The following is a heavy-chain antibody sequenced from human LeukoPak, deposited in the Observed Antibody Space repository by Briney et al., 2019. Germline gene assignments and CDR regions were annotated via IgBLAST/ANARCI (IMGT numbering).Heavy chain of an antibody. CDR2: INTDGSSI. D-gene: IGHD1-26*01. V-gene: IGHV3-74*01. CDR3: VRLANFDY. J-gene: IGHJ4*02. Sequence: GGSLRLSCAASGFTFSNYWMHWVRQAPGEGLVWVARINTDGSSILYADSVKGRFTISRDNAKNTLYLQMNSLRAEDTAVYYCVRLANFDYWGQGTLVTVSS. CDR1: GFTFSNYW.